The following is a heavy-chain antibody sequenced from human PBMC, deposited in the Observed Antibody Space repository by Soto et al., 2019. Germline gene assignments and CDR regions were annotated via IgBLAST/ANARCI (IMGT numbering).Heavy chain of an antibody. CDR1: GFTFSSYA. Sequence: LRLSCAASGFTFSSYAMHWVRQAAGKGLEWVAVISYDGSNKYYADSVKGRFTISRDNSKNTLYLQMNSLRAEDTAVYYCASIPPATVVTPRGYYYYYGMDVWGQGTTVTVSS. CDR3: ASIPPATVVTPRGYYYYYGMDV. D-gene: IGHD4-17*01. V-gene: IGHV3-30-3*01. J-gene: IGHJ6*02. CDR2: ISYDGSNK.